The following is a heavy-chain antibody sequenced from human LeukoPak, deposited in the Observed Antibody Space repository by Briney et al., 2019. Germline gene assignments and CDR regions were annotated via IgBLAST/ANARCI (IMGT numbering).Heavy chain of an antibody. CDR3: ARDGGWPDY. CDR1: GGSISSGSYY. Sequence: SGTLSLTRTVSGGSISSGSYYWSWIRQPAGRGLEWVGRMYTRGSTNYHPSRKRRVTISVDTSKNQFSLKLSPGTAADTAVYYCARDGGWPDYWGQGTLVTVSS. V-gene: IGHV4-61*02. J-gene: IGHJ4*02. CDR2: MYTRGST. D-gene: IGHD3-16*01.